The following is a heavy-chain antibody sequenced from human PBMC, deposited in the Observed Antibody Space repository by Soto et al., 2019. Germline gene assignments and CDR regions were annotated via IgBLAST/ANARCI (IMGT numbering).Heavy chain of an antibody. Sequence: QVQLQESGPGRVKPSQTLSLTCTVSGGSISSGGYYWSWIRQHPGKVLEWIGYIYYSGSTYYNPSLKSRVTISVDMSKNQFALKLSSVTAADTAVYYCARSGPVAGHLARNWFDPWGQGTLVTVSS. D-gene: IGHD6-19*01. CDR1: GGSISSGGYY. J-gene: IGHJ5*02. V-gene: IGHV4-31*03. CDR2: IYYSGST. CDR3: ARSGPVAGHLARNWFDP.